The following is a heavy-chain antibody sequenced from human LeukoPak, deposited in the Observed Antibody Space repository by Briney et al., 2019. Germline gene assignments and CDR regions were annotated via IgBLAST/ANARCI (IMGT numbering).Heavy chain of an antibody. V-gene: IGHV3-23*01. CDR3: AKDLDYYDSSGYYGFDY. D-gene: IGHD3-22*01. CDR1: GFTFSSYA. Sequence: GGSLRLSCAASGFTFSSYAMSWVRQAPGKELEWVSAISGSGGSTYYADSVKGRSTISRDNSKNTLYLQMNSLRAEDTAVYYCAKDLDYYDSSGYYGFDYWGQGTLVTVSS. J-gene: IGHJ4*02. CDR2: ISGSGGST.